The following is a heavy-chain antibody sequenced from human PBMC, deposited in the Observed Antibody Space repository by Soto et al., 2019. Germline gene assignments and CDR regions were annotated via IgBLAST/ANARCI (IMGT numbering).Heavy chain of an antibody. V-gene: IGHV1-69*05. D-gene: IGHD6-19*01. J-gene: IGHJ4*02. CDR3: ARGRGWRDY. CDR1: GGTFSSYA. CDR2: IIPIFGTA. Sequence: SVKVSCKASGGTFSSYAISWVRQAPGQGLEWMGGIIPIFGTANYAQKFQGRVTMTRNTSLSTAYMELTSLSSEDTAVYYCARGRGWRDYWGQGTLVTVSS.